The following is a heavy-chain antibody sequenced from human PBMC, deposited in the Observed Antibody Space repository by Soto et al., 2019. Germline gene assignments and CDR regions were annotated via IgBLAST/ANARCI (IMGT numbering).Heavy chain of an antibody. D-gene: IGHD6-13*01. J-gene: IGHJ5*02. CDR2: IYWDDDK. CDR3: VHSREVLEGGFESRWLPFPP. CDR1: GFSLTTSGVG. V-gene: IGHV2-5*02. Sequence: QITLKESGPTLVKPTQTLTLTCTFSGFSLTTSGVGVGWIRQPPGKALEGLALIYWDDDKRYSPSQQGRLTNAPDPTNNHVGLRITHMLPGAKATYYCVHSREVLEGGFESRWLPFPPRGQGTLVPVFS.